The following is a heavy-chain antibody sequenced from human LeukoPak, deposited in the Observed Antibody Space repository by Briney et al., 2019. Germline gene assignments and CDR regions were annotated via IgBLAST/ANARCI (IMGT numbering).Heavy chain of an antibody. V-gene: IGHV3-33*05. D-gene: IGHD1-26*01. J-gene: IGHJ6*02. CDR3: ARTTYSGSVHGMDV. CDR1: GYTVSSHG. CDR2: VSYDGSLK. Sequence: GGSLRLSCAASGYTVSSHGVHLVRQAPGKGLQWLAIVSYDGSLKYYADSVRDRFTISKDNSQNKVFLQMNSLRVEDTAMYYCARTTYSGSVHGMDVWGQGTTVTVSS.